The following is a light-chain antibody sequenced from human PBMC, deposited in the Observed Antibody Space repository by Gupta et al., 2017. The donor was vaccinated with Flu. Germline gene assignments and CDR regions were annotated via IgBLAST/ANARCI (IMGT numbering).Light chain of an antibody. CDR1: SLNIGINS. J-gene: IGLJ2*01. Sequence: QFLLTQPPSASGAPGQRVTIPCSGSSLNIGINSVSWFQQFPGMAPKLLIYSDNQRPSGVPDRFSGSKSDTSASLAISGLRSEDEADYYCVAWDDGLYGVLFGGGTKLTVL. CDR2: SDN. V-gene: IGLV1-44*01. CDR3: VAWDDGLYGVL.